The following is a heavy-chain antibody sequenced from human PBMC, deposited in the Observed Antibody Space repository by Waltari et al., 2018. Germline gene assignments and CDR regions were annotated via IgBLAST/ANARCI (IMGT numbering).Heavy chain of an antibody. CDR2: IYYSGTT. J-gene: IGHJ4*02. CDR3: ARQSYYDESGHD. V-gene: IGHV4-39*01. CDR1: GGSLRRSGYY. D-gene: IGHD3-22*01. Sequence: QLELQESGPGLVQPSETLSLTCSVSGGSLRRSGYYLVWIRQPPGKGLEWIGSIYYSGTTYYNPSLNSRVTISVDTSKNQFSLKLTSVTAADTAMYFCARQSYYDESGHDWGQGTLVTVSS.